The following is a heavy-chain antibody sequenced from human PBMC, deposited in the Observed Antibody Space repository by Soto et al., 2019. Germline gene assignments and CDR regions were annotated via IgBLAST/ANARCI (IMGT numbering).Heavy chain of an antibody. V-gene: IGHV1-2*04. Sequence: SVKVSCKASVYTFTGYYMHWVRQAPGQGLEWMGWINPNSGGTNYAQKFQGWVTMTRDTSISTAYMELSRLRSDDTAVYYCARGEALAYCGGDCYFFDYWGQGTLVTASS. D-gene: IGHD2-21*02. CDR3: ARGEALAYCGGDCYFFDY. CDR2: INPNSGGT. J-gene: IGHJ4*02. CDR1: VYTFTGYY.